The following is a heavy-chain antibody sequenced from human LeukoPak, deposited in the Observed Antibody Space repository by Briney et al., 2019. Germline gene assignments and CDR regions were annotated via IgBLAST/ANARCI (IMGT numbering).Heavy chain of an antibody. V-gene: IGHV4-34*01. CDR3: AGVGSVTVSTSWFDP. CDR1: GGSFSGYY. CDR2: INHSGST. D-gene: IGHD4-11*01. Sequence: SETLSLTCAVYGGSFSGYYWSWIRQPPGKGLEWIGEINHSGSTNYNPSLKSRVTISVDTSKNQFSLKLSSVTAADTAVYYCAGVGSVTVSTSWFDPWGQGTLVTVSS. J-gene: IGHJ5*02.